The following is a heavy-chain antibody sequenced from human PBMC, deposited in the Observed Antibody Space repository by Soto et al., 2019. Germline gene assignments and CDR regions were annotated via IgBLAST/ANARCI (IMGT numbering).Heavy chain of an antibody. D-gene: IGHD6-6*01. CDR1: GGSISDFY. J-gene: IGHJ4*02. Sequence: ETLSLTCTVSGGSISDFYWSWIRQPPGKGLEWIGYIYYSGSTNYNPSLKSRVTISVDTSKNQFSLNLRSMSPADTAVYYCARVGGLAARTFDYWGPGTLVTVSS. CDR3: ARVGGLAARTFDY. CDR2: IYYSGST. V-gene: IGHV4-59*01.